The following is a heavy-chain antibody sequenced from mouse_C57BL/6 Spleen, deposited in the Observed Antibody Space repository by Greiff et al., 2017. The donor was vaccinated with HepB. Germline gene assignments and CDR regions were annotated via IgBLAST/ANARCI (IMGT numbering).Heavy chain of an antibody. D-gene: IGHD1-1*01. CDR2: INPSTGGT. CDR1: GYSFTGYY. CDR3: ARRDYGSKFAY. V-gene: IGHV1-42*01. J-gene: IGHJ3*01. Sequence: EVKLQESGPELVKPGASVKISCKASGYSFTGYYMNWVKQSPEKSLEWIGEINPSTGGTTYNQKFKAKATLTVDKSSSTAYMQLKSLTSEDSAVYYCARRDYGSKFAYWGQGTLVTVSA.